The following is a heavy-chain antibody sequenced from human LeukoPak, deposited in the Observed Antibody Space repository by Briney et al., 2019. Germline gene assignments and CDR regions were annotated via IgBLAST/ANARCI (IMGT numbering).Heavy chain of an antibody. CDR2: ISGSGGSI. Sequence: PGGSLRLSCAASGFTFSSYAMSWVRQAPGKGLEWVSAISGSGGSIYYADSVKGRSTISRDNAKNSLYLQMNSLRAEDTAVYYCNYGRGDYWGQGTLVTVSS. J-gene: IGHJ4*02. V-gene: IGHV3-23*01. D-gene: IGHD4-17*01. CDR3: NYGRGDY. CDR1: GFTFSSYA.